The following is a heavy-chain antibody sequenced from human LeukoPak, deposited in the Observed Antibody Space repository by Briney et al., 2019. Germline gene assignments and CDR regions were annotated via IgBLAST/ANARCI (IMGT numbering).Heavy chain of an antibody. J-gene: IGHJ4*02. CDR2: IRDDGSNR. Sequence: GGSLRLSCVVSGFMLSGNGMHWVRQAPGKGLQWVAFIRDDGSNRYYADSVKGRFAVSRDNSKNTLYLQMNSLRTEDTAVYYCARDETPDTAMVSYFDYWGQGTLVTVSS. V-gene: IGHV3-30*02. CDR1: GFMLSGNG. CDR3: ARDETPDTAMVSYFDY. D-gene: IGHD5-18*01.